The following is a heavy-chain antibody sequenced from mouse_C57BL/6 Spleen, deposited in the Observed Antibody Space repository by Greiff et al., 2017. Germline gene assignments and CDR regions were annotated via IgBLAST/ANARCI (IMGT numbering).Heavy chain of an antibody. Sequence: QVQLQQPGAELVKPGASVKLSCKASGYTFTSYWMHWVKQKPGQGLEWIGMIHPNSGSTNYNEKFQSKATLTVDKASSTAYMQLSSLTSEDSAVYYCARGWLLHWYFDVGGTGTTVTVSS. CDR1: GYTFTSYW. D-gene: IGHD2-3*01. CDR3: ARGWLLHWYFDV. V-gene: IGHV1-64*01. J-gene: IGHJ1*03. CDR2: IHPNSGST.